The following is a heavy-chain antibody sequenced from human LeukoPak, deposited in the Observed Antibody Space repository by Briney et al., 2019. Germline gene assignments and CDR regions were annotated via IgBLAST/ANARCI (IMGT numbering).Heavy chain of an antibody. CDR3: ARDWNISWPYYFDY. CDR2: ISSSSSYI. D-gene: IGHD1/OR15-1a*01. V-gene: IGHV3-21*01. Sequence: PGGSLRLSCAASGFTFSSYSMNWVRQAPGKGLEWVSSISSSSSYIYYADSVKGRFTISRDNSKNTLYLQMNSLRAEDTAVYYCARDWNISWPYYFDYWGQGTLVTVSS. J-gene: IGHJ4*02. CDR1: GFTFSSYS.